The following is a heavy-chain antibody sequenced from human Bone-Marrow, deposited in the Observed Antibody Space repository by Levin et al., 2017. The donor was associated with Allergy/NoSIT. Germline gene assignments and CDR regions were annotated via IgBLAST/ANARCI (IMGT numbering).Heavy chain of an antibody. CDR2: IWYDGSNK. V-gene: IGHV3-33*01. J-gene: IGHJ6*02. CDR3: ASRYDFWSGQYYYDGMDV. Sequence: GGSLRLSCAASGFTFSSYGMHWVRQAPGKGLEWVAVIWYDGSNKYYADSVKGRFTISRDNSKNTLYLQMNSLRAEDTAVYYCASRYDFWSGQYYYDGMDVWGQGTTVTVSS. D-gene: IGHD3-3*01. CDR1: GFTFSSYG.